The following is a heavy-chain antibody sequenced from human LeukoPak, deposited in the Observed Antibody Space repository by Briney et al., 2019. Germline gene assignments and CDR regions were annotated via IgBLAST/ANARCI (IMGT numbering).Heavy chain of an antibody. CDR1: GFTFSSYS. CDR3: ARDRDSSLDY. J-gene: IGHJ4*02. V-gene: IGHV3-33*08. D-gene: IGHD6-19*01. CDR2: IWYDGSNK. Sequence: GGSLRLSCAASGFTFSSYSMNWVRQAPGKGLEWVAVIWYDGSNKYYADSVKGRFTISRDNSKNTLYLQMNSLRAEDTAVYYCARDRDSSLDYWGQGTLVTVSS.